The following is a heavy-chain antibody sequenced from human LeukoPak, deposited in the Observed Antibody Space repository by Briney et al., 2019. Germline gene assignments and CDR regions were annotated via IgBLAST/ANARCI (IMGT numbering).Heavy chain of an antibody. CDR1: GYTFTSYG. Sequence: ASVKVSCKVSGYTFTSYGISWVRQAPGQGLEWMGWISAYNGNTNYAQKLQGRVTMTTDTSTSTAYMELRSLRSDDTAVYYCARAIPNYYDSSGYLLPFDYWGQGTLVTVSS. CDR3: ARAIPNYYDSSGYLLPFDY. V-gene: IGHV1-18*01. CDR2: ISAYNGNT. J-gene: IGHJ4*02. D-gene: IGHD3-22*01.